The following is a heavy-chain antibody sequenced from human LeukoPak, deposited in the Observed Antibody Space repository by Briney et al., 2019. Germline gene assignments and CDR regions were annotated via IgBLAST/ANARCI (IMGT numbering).Heavy chain of an antibody. D-gene: IGHD6-19*01. CDR2: INHSGST. CDR3: ARGVVSVAGTRAFDY. Sequence: SETLSLTCAVYGGSFSGYYWSWIRQPPGKGLEWIGEINHSGSTNYNPSLKSRVTISVDTSKNQFSLKLSSVTAADTAVYYCARGVVSVAGTRAFDYWGQGTLVTVSS. J-gene: IGHJ4*02. V-gene: IGHV4-34*01. CDR1: GGSFSGYY.